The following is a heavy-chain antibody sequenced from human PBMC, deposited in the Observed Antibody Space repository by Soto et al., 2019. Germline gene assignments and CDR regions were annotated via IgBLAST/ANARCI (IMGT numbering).Heavy chain of an antibody. D-gene: IGHD6-19*01. CDR1: GASLSSYY. CDR2: INHSGST. V-gene: IGHV4-34*01. Sequence: ETLPLTCAVYGASLSSYYWILIRQPPGKGLEWIGEINHSGSTNYNPSLKSRVTISVDTSKNQFSLKLSSVTAADTAVYYCARYAVSGWYGGYYYYGMDGWGQGTTVNVSS. J-gene: IGHJ6*02. CDR3: ARYAVSGWYGGYYYYGMDG.